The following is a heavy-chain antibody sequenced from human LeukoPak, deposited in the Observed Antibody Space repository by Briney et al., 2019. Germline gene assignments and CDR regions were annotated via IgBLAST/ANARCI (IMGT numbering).Heavy chain of an antibody. V-gene: IGHV3-30-3*01. CDR2: ISYDGSNK. J-gene: IGHJ3*02. Sequence: GGSLRLSCAASGFTFSSYAMSWVRQAPGKGLEWVAVISYDGSNKYYADSVKGRFTISRDNSKNTLYLQMNSLRAEDTAVYYCASDRSSENAFDIWGQGTMVTVSS. D-gene: IGHD6-6*01. CDR1: GFTFSSYA. CDR3: ASDRSSENAFDI.